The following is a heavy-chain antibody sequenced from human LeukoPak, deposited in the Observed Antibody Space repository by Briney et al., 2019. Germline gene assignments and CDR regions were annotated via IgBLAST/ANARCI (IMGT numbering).Heavy chain of an antibody. Sequence: PGGSLRLSCAASGFTFDDYAMHWLRHAPGKGLEWVSLISGDGGSTYYADSVKGRFTISRDNSKNSLYLQMNSLRTEDTALYYCAKDMGDTAMVTFDIWGQGTMVTVSS. J-gene: IGHJ3*02. V-gene: IGHV3-43*02. CDR2: ISGDGGST. D-gene: IGHD5-18*01. CDR3: AKDMGDTAMVTFDI. CDR1: GFTFDDYA.